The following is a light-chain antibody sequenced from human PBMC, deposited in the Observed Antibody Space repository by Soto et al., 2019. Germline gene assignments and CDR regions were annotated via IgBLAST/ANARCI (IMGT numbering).Light chain of an antibody. CDR1: QTVTTSQ. V-gene: IGKV3-20*01. CDR3: QQYGSSPPYT. Sequence: EVVLTQSPGTLSLSPGERATLSCRASQTVTTSQLTWFQQKPGQAPRLLIYAASIRAAGIPDRFSGSGSGTDFTLTISRLEPEDFAVYYCQQYGSSPPYTFGQGTKLEIK. CDR2: AAS. J-gene: IGKJ2*01.